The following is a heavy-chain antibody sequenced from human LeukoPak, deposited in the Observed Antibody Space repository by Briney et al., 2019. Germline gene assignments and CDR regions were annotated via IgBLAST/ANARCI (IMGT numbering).Heavy chain of an antibody. V-gene: IGHV4-59*01. Sequence: SETLSLTCTVSGGSISSYYWSWIRQPPGKGLEWIGYIYYSGSTNYKPSLKSRVTISVDTSKNQFSLKLSSVTAADTAVYYCARGSSGSYQYYFDYWGQGTLVTVSS. J-gene: IGHJ4*02. CDR1: GGSISSYY. CDR3: ARGSSGSYQYYFDY. CDR2: IYYSGST. D-gene: IGHD3-10*01.